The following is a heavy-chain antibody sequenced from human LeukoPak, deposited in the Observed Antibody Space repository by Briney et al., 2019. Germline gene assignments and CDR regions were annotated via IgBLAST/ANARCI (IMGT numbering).Heavy chain of an antibody. Sequence: GGSLRLSCAASGFTFSSYSMNWVRQAPGKGLEWVSSISSSSSYIYYADSVKGRFTISRDNAKNSLYLQMNSLRAEDTAVYYCARDLGRQLGVSSKKYGVDVWGQGTTVTVSS. CDR1: GFTFSSYS. J-gene: IGHJ6*02. D-gene: IGHD3-3*01. CDR3: ARDLGRQLGVSSKKYGVDV. V-gene: IGHV3-21*01. CDR2: ISSSSSYI.